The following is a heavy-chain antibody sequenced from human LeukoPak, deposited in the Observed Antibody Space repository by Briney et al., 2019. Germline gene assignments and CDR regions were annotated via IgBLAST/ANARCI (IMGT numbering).Heavy chain of an antibody. V-gene: IGHV4-59*01. CDR2: IYHSGST. D-gene: IGHD5-18*01. CDR1: GGSISTYY. Sequence: SETLSLTCTLSGGSISTYYWSWIRQPPGKGLEWIGYIYHSGSTNYNPSLKSRVTISVDTSKNQFSLKLSSVTAADTAVYYCSRGGGYASPFGYWAQGALVTVSS. CDR3: SRGGGYASPFGY. J-gene: IGHJ4*02.